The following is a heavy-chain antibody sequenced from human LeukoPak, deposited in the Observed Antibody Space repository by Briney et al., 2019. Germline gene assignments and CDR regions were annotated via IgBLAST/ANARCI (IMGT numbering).Heavy chain of an antibody. CDR1: GFTFSSYA. CDR2: ISGSGGST. J-gene: IGHJ4*02. Sequence: GGSLRLSRAASGFTFSSYAMSWVRQAPGKGLEWVSVISGSGGSTYYADSVKGRFTISRDNSKNTLYLQMNSLRVEDTAVYYCARDSSMLRGPLVIYYFDFWGQGTLVTVSS. V-gene: IGHV3-23*01. D-gene: IGHD3-10*01. CDR3: ARDSSMLRGPLVIYYFDF.